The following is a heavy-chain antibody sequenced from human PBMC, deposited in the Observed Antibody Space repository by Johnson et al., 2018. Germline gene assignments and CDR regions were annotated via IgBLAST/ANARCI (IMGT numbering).Heavy chain of an antibody. Sequence: VQLVESGGGLVQPGGSLGLSCAASGFTFNDHYMDWVRQAPGKGLEWIGRGRNKANSYTTYYAASVKGRFTVSRDDSKNSLYLQMNSLRTEDTAVYYCARGAYCSGAPCYHAFDIWGQGTMVSVSS. CDR2: GRNKANSYTT. J-gene: IGHJ3*02. D-gene: IGHD2-15*01. CDR3: ARGAYCSGAPCYHAFDI. V-gene: IGHV3-72*01. CDR1: GFTFNDHY.